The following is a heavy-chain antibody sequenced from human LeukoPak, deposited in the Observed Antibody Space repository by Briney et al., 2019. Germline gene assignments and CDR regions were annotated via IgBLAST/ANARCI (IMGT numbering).Heavy chain of an antibody. CDR3: AKDQDISVAFHM. J-gene: IGHJ3*02. CDR2: ISGSGGSP. V-gene: IGHV3-23*01. CDR1: GFPFSYYA. Sequence: QSGGSLRLSCAASGFPFSYYAMSWVRQAPGKGLEWVSAISGSGGSPYYADSVKGRFTISRDNSKNTLDLQMNSLRAGDTAVYYCAKDQDISVAFHMWGERTMLTVSS. D-gene: IGHD2-15*01.